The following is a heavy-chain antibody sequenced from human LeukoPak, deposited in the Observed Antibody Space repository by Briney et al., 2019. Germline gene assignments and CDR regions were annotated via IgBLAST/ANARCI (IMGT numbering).Heavy chain of an antibody. CDR2: IKEDGNEK. CDR3: ASQRTTIFGGDSFDY. D-gene: IGHD3-3*01. Sequence: GGSLRLSCTASGFTFSTYWMTWVRQAPGKGLEWVASIKEDGNEKYNVDSVKGRFTISRDNAQNSLYLQMNSLRAEDMAIYYCASQRTTIFGGDSFDYWGQGTLVTVSS. CDR1: GFTFSTYW. J-gene: IGHJ4*02. V-gene: IGHV3-7*01.